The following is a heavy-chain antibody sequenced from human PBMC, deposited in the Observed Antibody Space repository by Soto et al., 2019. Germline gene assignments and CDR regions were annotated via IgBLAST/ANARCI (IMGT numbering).Heavy chain of an antibody. D-gene: IGHD3-10*01. V-gene: IGHV3-23*01. CDR2: ISGSGGST. J-gene: IGHJ6*02. CDR1: GFTFSSYA. CDR3: AKALVRGVTPYYYYGMDV. Sequence: GGSLRLSCAASGFTFSSYAMSWVRQAPGKGLEWVSAISGSGGSTYYADSVKGRFTISRDNSKNTLYLQMNSLRAEDTAVYYCAKALVRGVTPYYYYGMDVWGQGTTVTVSS.